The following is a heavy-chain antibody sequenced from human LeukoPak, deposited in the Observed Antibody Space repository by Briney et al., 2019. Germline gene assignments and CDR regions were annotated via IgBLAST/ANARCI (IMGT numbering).Heavy chain of an antibody. CDR2: ISAYNGNT. V-gene: IGHV1-18*01. D-gene: IGHD4-17*01. Sequence: GASVKVSCKASGYTFTSYGISWVRQAPGQGLEWMGWISAYNGNTNYAQKLQGRVTKTTDTSTSTAYMELRSLRSDDTAVYYCARAGGDGDYAYYYYYMDVWGKGTTVTVSS. CDR3: ARAGGDGDYAYYYYYMDV. CDR1: GYTFTSYG. J-gene: IGHJ6*03.